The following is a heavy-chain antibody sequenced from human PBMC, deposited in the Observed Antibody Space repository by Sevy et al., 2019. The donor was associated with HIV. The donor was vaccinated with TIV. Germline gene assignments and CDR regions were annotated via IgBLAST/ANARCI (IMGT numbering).Heavy chain of an antibody. D-gene: IGHD3-22*01. Sequence: SETLSLTCTVSGGSISSGGYYWSWIRQYPGKSLEWIGDIYYSGNTYYNPSLKSRVTISVDTSKNQFSLKLSSVTAADTAVYYCATTYYYDSNGHSDYWGQGTLVTVSS. CDR3: ATTYYYDSNGHSDY. CDR2: IYYSGNT. CDR1: GGSISSGGYY. J-gene: IGHJ4*02. V-gene: IGHV4-31*03.